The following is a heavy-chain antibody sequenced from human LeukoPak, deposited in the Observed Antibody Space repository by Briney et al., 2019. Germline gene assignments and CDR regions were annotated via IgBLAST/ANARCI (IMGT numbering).Heavy chain of an antibody. CDR2: ISSSSSYI. D-gene: IGHD4-11*01. CDR1: GFTFSSYS. V-gene: IGHV3-21*01. Sequence: GGSLRLSCAASGFTFSSYSMNWVRQAPGKGLEWVSSISSSSSYIYYADPVKGRFTISRDNAKNSLYLQMNSLRAEDTAVYYCKFDDYSNYKTRSYYYYGMDVWGQGTTVTVSS. CDR3: KFDDYSNYKTRSYYYYGMDV. J-gene: IGHJ6*02.